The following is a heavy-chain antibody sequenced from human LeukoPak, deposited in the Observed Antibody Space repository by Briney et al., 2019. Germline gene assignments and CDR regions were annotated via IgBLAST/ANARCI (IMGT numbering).Heavy chain of an antibody. CDR3: ARSQVEYSSSWWAFDI. J-gene: IGHJ3*02. CDR1: GGSISSGSYY. D-gene: IGHD6-6*01. V-gene: IGHV4-61*02. CDR2: IYTSGST. Sequence: SQTLSLTCTVSGGSISSGSYYWSWIRQPAGKGLEWIGRIYTSGSTNYNPSLKSRVTISVDTSKNQFSLKLSSVTAADTAVYYCARSQVEYSSSWWAFDIWGQGTMVTVSS.